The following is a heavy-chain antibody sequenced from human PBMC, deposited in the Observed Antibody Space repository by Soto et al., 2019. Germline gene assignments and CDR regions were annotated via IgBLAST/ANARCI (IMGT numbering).Heavy chain of an antibody. V-gene: IGHV1-18*01. J-gene: IGHJ4*02. Sequence: ASVKVSCKASGYTFTSYGISWVRQAPGQGLEWMGWISAYNGNTNYAQKLQGRVTITADESTSTAYMELSSLRSEDTAVYYCTRVARFGIKQWLTYWGQGPLVTVSS. CDR1: GYTFTSYG. D-gene: IGHD6-19*01. CDR3: TRVARFGIKQWLTY. CDR2: ISAYNGNT.